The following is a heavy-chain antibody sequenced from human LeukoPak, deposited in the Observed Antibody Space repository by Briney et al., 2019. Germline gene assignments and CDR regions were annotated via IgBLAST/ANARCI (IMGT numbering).Heavy chain of an antibody. D-gene: IGHD3-22*01. CDR3: SRDSQVYDITGYYFGFDY. J-gene: IGHJ4*02. CDR1: GGSISSGSCY. V-gene: IGHV4-61*02. Sequence: SQTLSLTCTVSGGSISSGSCYWSWLPQPAGKGLEWIGRIYTSGSTNYYPSLKSRVTISVNTTKNLFSLKLISVPEADAAFYISSRDSQVYDITGYYFGFDYWGEGTLVTVSS. CDR2: IYTSGST.